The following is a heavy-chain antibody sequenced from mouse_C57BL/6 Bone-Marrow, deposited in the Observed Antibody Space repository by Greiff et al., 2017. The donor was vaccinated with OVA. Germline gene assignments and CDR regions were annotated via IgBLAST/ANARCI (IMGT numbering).Heavy chain of an antibody. D-gene: IGHD1-1*01. Sequence: EVKLMESGGDLVKPGGSLKLSCAASGFTFSSYGMSWVRQTPDKRLEWVATISSGGSYTYYPDSVKGRFTIARDNAKNNLYLQMSSLKSEDTAMYYCARQGGSSDYWGQGTTLTVSS. CDR1: GFTFSSYG. CDR2: ISSGGSYT. V-gene: IGHV5-6*01. CDR3: ARQGGSSDY. J-gene: IGHJ2*01.